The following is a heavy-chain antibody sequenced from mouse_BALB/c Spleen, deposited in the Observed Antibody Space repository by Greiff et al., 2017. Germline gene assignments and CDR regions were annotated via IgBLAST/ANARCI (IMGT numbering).Heavy chain of an antibody. V-gene: IGHV5-17*02. CDR2: ISSGSSTI. CDR1: GFTFSSFG. D-gene: IGHD2-14*01. Sequence: DVMLVESGGGLVQPGGSRKLSCAASGFTFSSFGLHWVRQSPEKGLEWVAYISSGSSTIYYAATVKGRFTIPRDNPKNTLFLQMTSLRSEETAMYYCARSEVRRDYAMDYWGQGTSVTVSS. CDR3: ARSEVRRDYAMDY. J-gene: IGHJ4*01.